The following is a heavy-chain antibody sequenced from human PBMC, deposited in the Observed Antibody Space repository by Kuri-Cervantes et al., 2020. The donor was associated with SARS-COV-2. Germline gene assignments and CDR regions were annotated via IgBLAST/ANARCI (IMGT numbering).Heavy chain of an antibody. J-gene: IGHJ4*02. CDR1: DSSITTSTYD. V-gene: IGHV4-39*01. D-gene: IGHD5-18*01. CDR3: AALGRIQLWSIRY. CDR2: MFHGRST. Sequence: SETLSLTCSVSDSSITTSTYDWGWFRQPPGKGLEWIGSMFHGRSTLYNPSLKSRVTIFVNTSENQLSLRLTSVNASDTAVYYYAALGRIQLWSIRYWGRGTLVTVSS.